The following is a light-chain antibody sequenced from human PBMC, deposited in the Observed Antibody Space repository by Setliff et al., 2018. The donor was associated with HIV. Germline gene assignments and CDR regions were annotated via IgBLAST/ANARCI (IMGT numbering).Light chain of an antibody. CDR1: KLGDKY. CDR2: QDK. Sequence: SFELTQPPSVSVFPGQTASITCSGDKLGDKYVCWYQQKPGQSPVLVIYQDKKRPLGIPERFSGSNSGNTATLTISGTQAMDEADYYCQAWDSSTTFYVFGTGTKVTVL. V-gene: IGLV3-1*01. J-gene: IGLJ1*01. CDR3: QAWDSSTTFYV.